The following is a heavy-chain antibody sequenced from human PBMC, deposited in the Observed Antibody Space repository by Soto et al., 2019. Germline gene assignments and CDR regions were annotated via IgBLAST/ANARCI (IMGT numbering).Heavy chain of an antibody. Sequence: QVQLVQSGAEVKKPGASVKVSCKASGYTFTSDYMHWVRQAPGQGLEWVGIMNPSGGSTSYAKKFQGRATMTRDTSTNSVYMELSSVGSEDTAVYYCARDWLIWGQGTLVTVSS. CDR1: GYTFTSDY. CDR3: ARDWLI. J-gene: IGHJ4*02. V-gene: IGHV1-46*03. CDR2: MNPSGGST. D-gene: IGHD3-16*01.